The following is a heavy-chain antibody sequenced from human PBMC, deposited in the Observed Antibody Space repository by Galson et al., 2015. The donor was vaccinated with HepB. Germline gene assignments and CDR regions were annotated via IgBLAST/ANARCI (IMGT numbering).Heavy chain of an antibody. CDR1: GFTFSSYG. V-gene: IGHV3-30*18. CDR3: AKRRGYSYGYCDY. J-gene: IGHJ4*02. Sequence: SLRLSCAASGFTFSSYGMHWVRQAPGKGLEWVAVISYDGSNKYYADSVKGRFTISRDNSKNTLYLQMNSLRAEDTAVYYCAKRRGYSYGYCDYWGQGTLVTVSS. D-gene: IGHD5-18*01. CDR2: ISYDGSNK.